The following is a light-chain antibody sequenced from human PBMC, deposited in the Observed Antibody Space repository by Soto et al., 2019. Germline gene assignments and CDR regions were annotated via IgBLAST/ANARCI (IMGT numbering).Light chain of an antibody. V-gene: IGKV3-15*01. CDR2: GTS. J-gene: IGKJ4*01. CDR1: HGIGTA. CDR3: QHYSNCPLT. Sequence: EIVMTQSPATLSVSPGEGATLSCRASHGIGTALAWYQQKPGQTPRLLMYGTSIRATGVPARFSGSASGTEFSTPTTSRQPEDFVVFYCQHYSNCPLTFGEGTKVESK.